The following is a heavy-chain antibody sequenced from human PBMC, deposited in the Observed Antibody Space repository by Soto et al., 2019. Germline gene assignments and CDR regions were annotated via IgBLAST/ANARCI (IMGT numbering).Heavy chain of an antibody. Sequence: ASVKVSCKASGYTFTSYGISWVRQAPGQGLEWMGWISAYNGNTNYAQKLQGRVTMTTDTSTSTAYMELRSLRSDDTAVYYCARDDHRKPFIAAADYWGQGTLVTVPS. CDR2: ISAYNGNT. V-gene: IGHV1-18*01. J-gene: IGHJ4*02. D-gene: IGHD6-13*01. CDR1: GYTFTSYG. CDR3: ARDDHRKPFIAAADY.